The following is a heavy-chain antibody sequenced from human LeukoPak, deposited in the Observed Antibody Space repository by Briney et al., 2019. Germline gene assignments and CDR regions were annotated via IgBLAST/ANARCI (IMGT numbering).Heavy chain of an antibody. CDR1: GGSFSGYY. J-gene: IGHJ4*02. D-gene: IGHD2-21*02. CDR2: INHSGST. V-gene: IGHV4-34*01. CDR3: ARGLYCGGDCFNYFDY. Sequence: SETLSLTCAVYGGSFSGYYWGWIRQPPGKGLEWIGEINHSGSTNYNPSLKSRVTISVDTSKNQFSLKLSSVTAADTAVYYCARGLYCGGDCFNYFDYWGQGTLVTVSS.